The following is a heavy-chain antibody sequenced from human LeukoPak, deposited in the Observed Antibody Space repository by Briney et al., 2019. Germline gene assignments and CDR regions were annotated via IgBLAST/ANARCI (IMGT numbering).Heavy chain of an antibody. V-gene: IGHV4-34*01. CDR2: INHSGST. CDR1: GVSFSGYY. Sequence: KTSETLSLTCAVYGVSFSGYYWSWIRQPPGKGLEWIGEINHSGSTNYNPSLKSRVTISVDTSKNQFSLKLSSVTAADTAVYYCARAGYSSGWYGGGLNPWGQGTLVTVSS. CDR3: ARAGYSSGWYGGGLNP. J-gene: IGHJ5*02. D-gene: IGHD6-19*01.